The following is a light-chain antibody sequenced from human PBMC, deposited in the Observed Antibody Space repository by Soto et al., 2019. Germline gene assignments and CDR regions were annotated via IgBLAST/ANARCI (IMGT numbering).Light chain of an antibody. CDR2: KDN. CDR1: MSNIGRNT. V-gene: IGLV1-44*01. CDR3: GSWDGALNAWV. J-gene: IGLJ3*02. Sequence: QSVLTQPPSTSGAPGQRVTIYCSGSMSNIGRNTVNWYQQLPGTAPKVLMYKDNRRPSGVPDRFSGSKSGTSASLAISGLQSGDEADYYCGSWDGALNAWVFGGGTKLTVL.